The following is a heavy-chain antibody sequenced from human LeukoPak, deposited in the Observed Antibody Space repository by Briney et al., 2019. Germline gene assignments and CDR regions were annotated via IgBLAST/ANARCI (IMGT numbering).Heavy chain of an antibody. D-gene: IGHD6-6*01. V-gene: IGHV3-30*04. CDR2: ISYDGSNK. CDR3: ARERQLAFDY. J-gene: IGHJ4*02. CDR1: GFTFSSYA. Sequence: HPGRSLRLSCAASGFTFSSYAMHWVRQAPGKGLEWVAVISYDGSNKYYADSVKGRFTISRDNSKNTLYLQMNSLRAEDTAVYYCARERQLAFDYWGQGTLVTVSS.